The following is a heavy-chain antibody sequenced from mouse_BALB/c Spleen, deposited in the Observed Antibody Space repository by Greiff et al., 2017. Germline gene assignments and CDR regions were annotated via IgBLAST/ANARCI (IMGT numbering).Heavy chain of an antibody. CDR1: GYAFTNYL. CDR2: INPGSGGT. V-gene: IGHV1-54*03. D-gene: IGHD2-4*01. Sequence: VQLVESGAELVRPGTSVKVSCKASGYAFTNYLIEWVKQRPGQGLEWIGVINPGSGGTNYNEKFKGKATLTADKSSSTAYMQLSSLTSDESAVYFCARSYYDYKSSYYFDYWGQGTTLTVSS. CDR3: ARSYYDYKSSYYFDY. J-gene: IGHJ2*01.